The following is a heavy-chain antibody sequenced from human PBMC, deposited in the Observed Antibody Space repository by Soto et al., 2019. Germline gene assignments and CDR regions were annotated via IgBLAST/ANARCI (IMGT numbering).Heavy chain of an antibody. CDR2: FDPEDGET. J-gene: IGHJ3*02. CDR1: GYTLTELS. V-gene: IGHV1-24*01. D-gene: IGHD3-22*01. CDR3: ATVSRITMIEVVIPGGAFDI. Sequence: ASVKVSCKVSGYTLTELSMHWVRQAPGKGLEWMGGFDPEDGETIYAQKFQGRVTMTEDTSTDTAYMELSSLRSEDTAVYYCATVSRITMIEVVIPGGAFDIWGQGTMVTV.